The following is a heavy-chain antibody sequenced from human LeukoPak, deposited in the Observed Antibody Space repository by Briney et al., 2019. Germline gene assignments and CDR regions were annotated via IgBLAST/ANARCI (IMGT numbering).Heavy chain of an antibody. D-gene: IGHD6-6*01. V-gene: IGHV4-4*02. Sequence: SGTPSLTCAVSGGSISSSNWWSWVRQPPGKGLEWIGEIYHSGSTYYNPSLKSRVTISVDRSKNQFSLKLSSVTAADTAVYYCARDVEAARPDAFDIWGQGTMVTVSS. CDR2: IYHSGST. CDR1: GGSISSSNW. CDR3: ARDVEAARPDAFDI. J-gene: IGHJ3*02.